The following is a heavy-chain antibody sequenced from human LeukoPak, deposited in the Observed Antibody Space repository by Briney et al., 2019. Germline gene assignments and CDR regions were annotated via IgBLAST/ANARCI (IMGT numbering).Heavy chain of an antibody. D-gene: IGHD2-15*01. V-gene: IGHV3-48*03. CDR2: ISSSGSTI. CDR3: ARELAVAATGY. J-gene: IGHJ4*02. CDR1: GFTFSSYE. Sequence: PGGSLRLSCAASGFTFSSYEMNWVRQAPGKGLEWVSYISSSGSTIYYADSVKGRFTISRDNAKNSLYLQMNSLRAEDTAVYYCARELAVAATGYWGQGTLVTVSS.